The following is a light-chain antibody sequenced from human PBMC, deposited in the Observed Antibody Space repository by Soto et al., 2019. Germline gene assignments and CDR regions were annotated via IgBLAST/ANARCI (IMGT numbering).Light chain of an antibody. CDR3: QQSFAVPPT. CDR2: AAS. CDR1: ETVSIY. Sequence: DIQMTQSPSSLSASVGDRVTIDCRANETVSIYLNWYQQKLEKAPKLLIYAASTLQTGVPSRFSGSRSGRDFTLTISSLQPDDFATYHCQQSFAVPPTFGQGTKGEV. J-gene: IGKJ1*01. V-gene: IGKV1-39*01.